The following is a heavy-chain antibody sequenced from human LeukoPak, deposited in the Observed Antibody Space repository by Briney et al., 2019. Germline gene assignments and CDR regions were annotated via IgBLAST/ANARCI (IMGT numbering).Heavy chain of an antibody. CDR2: LSGSGGST. CDR3: AKKGYDSSGFYYPLVG. Sequence: GGSLRLSCAASGFTFSSYAMTWVRQAPGKGPEWVSSLSGSGGSTYYADSVKGRFTISRDNSKDTLYLQMNSLRAEDTAAYYCAKKGYDSSGFYYPLVGWGQGTLVTVSS. V-gene: IGHV3-23*01. J-gene: IGHJ4*02. CDR1: GFTFSSYA. D-gene: IGHD3-22*01.